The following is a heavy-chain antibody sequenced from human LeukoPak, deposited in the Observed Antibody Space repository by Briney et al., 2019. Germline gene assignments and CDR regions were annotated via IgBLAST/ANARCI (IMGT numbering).Heavy chain of an antibody. CDR2: IWYDGSNK. J-gene: IGHJ4*02. Sequence: GRSLRLSCAASGFTLSSYGMHWVRQAPGKGLEWVAVIWYDGSNKYYADSVKGRFTISRDNSKNTLYLQMNSLRAEDTAVYYCARGGSLLWFGELFQDYWGQGTLVTVSS. V-gene: IGHV3-33*01. D-gene: IGHD3-10*01. CDR1: GFTLSSYG. CDR3: ARGGSLLWFGELFQDY.